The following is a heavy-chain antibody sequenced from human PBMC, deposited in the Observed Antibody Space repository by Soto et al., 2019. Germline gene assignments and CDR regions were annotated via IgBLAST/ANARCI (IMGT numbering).Heavy chain of an antibody. V-gene: IGHV1-18*01. CDR3: ARDKRAMRDAFDI. CDR1: GYTLTSYG. CDR2: ISAYNGNT. Sequence: ASVKVSCKASGYTLTSYGISWVRQAPGQGLEWMGWISAYNGNTNYAQKLQGRVTMTTDTSTSTAYMELRSLKSDDTAVYYCARDKRAMRDAFDIWGQGTMVTVSS. D-gene: IGHD6-25*01. J-gene: IGHJ3*02.